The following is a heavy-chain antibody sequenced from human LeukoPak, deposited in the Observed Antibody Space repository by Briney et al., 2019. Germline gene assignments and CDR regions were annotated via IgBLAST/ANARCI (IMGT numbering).Heavy chain of an antibody. V-gene: IGHV3-30*01. CDR2: ISSHGSDK. J-gene: IGHJ3*02. Sequence: GRSLRLSCAASGFTFRNFAIHWVRQAPGKGLEWVAVISSHGSDKYYGDSVKGRITISRDNSKNTLSLQMNSLRAEDTAVYYCARAGGIVGAYSAFDIWGQGTMVTVSS. CDR3: ARAGGIVGAYSAFDI. D-gene: IGHD1-26*01. CDR1: GFTFRNFA.